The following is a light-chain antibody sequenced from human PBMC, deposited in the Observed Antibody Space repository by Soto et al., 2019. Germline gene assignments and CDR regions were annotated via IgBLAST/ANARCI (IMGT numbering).Light chain of an antibody. V-gene: IGLV2-14*01. Sequence: QSVLTQPASVSGSPGQSITISCTGTSSDVGGYNYVSWYQQHPGKAPKVMIYEVNHRPSGVSDRFSGSKSGNTASLTISGLQGEDEGDYFCGSYSSTSTLVVFGGGTKVTVL. CDR2: EVN. CDR1: SSDVGGYNY. J-gene: IGLJ2*01. CDR3: GSYSSTSTLVV.